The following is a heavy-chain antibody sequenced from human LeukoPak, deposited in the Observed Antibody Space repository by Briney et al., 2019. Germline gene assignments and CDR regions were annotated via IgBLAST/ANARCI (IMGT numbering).Heavy chain of an antibody. Sequence: SETLSLTCAVYGGSFSGYYWSWIRQPPGKGLEWIGEINHSGSTNYNPSLKSRVTISVDTSRNQFSLKLSSVTAADTAVYYCARAYFVSWFDPWGQGTLVTVSS. CDR2: INHSGST. J-gene: IGHJ5*02. D-gene: IGHD2/OR15-2a*01. V-gene: IGHV4-34*01. CDR1: GGSFSGYY. CDR3: ARAYFVSWFDP.